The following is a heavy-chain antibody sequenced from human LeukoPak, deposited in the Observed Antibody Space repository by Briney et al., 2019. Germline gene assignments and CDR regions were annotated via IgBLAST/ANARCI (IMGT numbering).Heavy chain of an antibody. CDR3: ARAPLSSAYNSYYFDS. D-gene: IGHD3-22*01. V-gene: IGHV4-59*08. CDR2: IYYIVST. Sequence: SESLSLTCTVSGGSISSDYWSWIRQPPGKGVGWGGYIYYIVSTNYNPSLTSRVTISVDTSKNQFSLKLSSVPAADTAVYYCARAPLSSAYNSYYFDSWGQGTLVTVSS. J-gene: IGHJ4*02. CDR1: GGSISSDY.